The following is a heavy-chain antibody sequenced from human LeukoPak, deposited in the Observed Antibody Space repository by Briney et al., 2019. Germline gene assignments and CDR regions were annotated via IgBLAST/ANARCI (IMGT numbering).Heavy chain of an antibody. D-gene: IGHD3-10*01. V-gene: IGHV3-7*01. CDR3: AKDAHITMVRGVIVP. J-gene: IGHJ5*02. CDR1: GFTFSSYW. Sequence: GGSLRLSCAASGFTFSSYWMSWVRQAPGKGLEWVANIKQDGSEKYYVDSVKGRFTISRDNAKNSLYLQMNSLRAEDTAVYYCAKDAHITMVRGVIVPWGQGTLVTVSS. CDR2: IKQDGSEK.